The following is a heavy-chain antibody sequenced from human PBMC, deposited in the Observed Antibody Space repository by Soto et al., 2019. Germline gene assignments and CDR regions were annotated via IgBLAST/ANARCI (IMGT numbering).Heavy chain of an antibody. CDR2: IAHDGSEK. V-gene: IGHV3-7*01. J-gene: IGHJ4*02. Sequence: EVQLVESGGGLDQPGGSLRLSCAVSGFTFSSYWMRWVRQAPGRGLEWVATIAHDGSEKFYVDSVKGRFTISRDNTKNSLYLQMNTLRAEDTAVYYCARESNAHFDYWGQGTMVTVSS. D-gene: IGHD7-27*01. CDR1: GFTFSSYW. CDR3: ARESNAHFDY.